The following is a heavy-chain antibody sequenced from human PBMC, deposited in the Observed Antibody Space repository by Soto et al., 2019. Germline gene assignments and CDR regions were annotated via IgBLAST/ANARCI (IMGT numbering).Heavy chain of an antibody. CDR1: EFTFSSYA. CDR2: ISGSGGST. J-gene: IGHJ6*02. Sequence: EVQLLESGGGLVQPGGSLRLSCADSEFTFSSYALSWVRQAPGKGLEWVSAISGSGGSTYYADSVKGRFTISRDNSKNTLYLQMNSLRAEDTAVYYCAKGALVYYYYGMDVWGQGTTVTVSS. D-gene: IGHD3-16*01. CDR3: AKGALVYYYYGMDV. V-gene: IGHV3-23*01.